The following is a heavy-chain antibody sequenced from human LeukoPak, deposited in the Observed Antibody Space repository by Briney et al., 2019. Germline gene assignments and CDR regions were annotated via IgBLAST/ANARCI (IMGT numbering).Heavy chain of an antibody. D-gene: IGHD6-19*01. Sequence: GGSLRLSCAASGFTFSSYGMSWVRQAPGKGLEWVSAISSSGGSTYYADSVKGRFTISRDNSKNTLYLQMNSLRAEDTAVYYCAKTGYSSGWYLSFGKDYYYYYMDVWGKGTTVTISS. CDR3: AKTGYSSGWYLSFGKDYYYYYMDV. CDR1: GFTFSSYG. CDR2: ISSSGGST. V-gene: IGHV3-23*01. J-gene: IGHJ6*03.